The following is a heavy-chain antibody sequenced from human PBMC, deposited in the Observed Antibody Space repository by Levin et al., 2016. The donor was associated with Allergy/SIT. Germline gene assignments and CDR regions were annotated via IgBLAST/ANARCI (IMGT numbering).Heavy chain of an antibody. CDR3: AKDGRGGIAAAGLFDY. D-gene: IGHD6-13*01. CDR2: ISYDGSNK. Sequence: GGSLRLSCAASGFTFSSYGMHWVRQAPGKGLEWVAVISYDGSNKYYADSVKGRFTISRDNSKNTLYLQMNSLRAEDTAVYYCAKDGRGGIAAAGLFDYWGQGTLVTVSS. J-gene: IGHJ4*02. V-gene: IGHV3-30*18. CDR1: GFTFSSYG.